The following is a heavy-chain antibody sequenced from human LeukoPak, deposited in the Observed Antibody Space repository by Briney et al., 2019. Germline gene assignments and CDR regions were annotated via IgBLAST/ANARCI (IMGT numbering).Heavy chain of an antibody. Sequence: PGGSLRLSCAASGFTFSNYAMSWVRQSPGKGLEWVSSVSTGSNYIYYADSVKGRFTISRDNDKNSLYLQMNSLRVEDTAVYYCARGGAWELPSLDAFDIWGQGTMVTVSS. CDR3: ARGGAWELPSLDAFDI. J-gene: IGHJ3*02. V-gene: IGHV3-21*01. D-gene: IGHD1-26*01. CDR1: GFTFSNYA. CDR2: VSTGSNYI.